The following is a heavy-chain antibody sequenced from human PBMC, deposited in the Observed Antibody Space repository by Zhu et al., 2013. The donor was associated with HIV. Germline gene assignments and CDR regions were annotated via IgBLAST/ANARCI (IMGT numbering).Heavy chain of an antibody. Sequence: QVQLVQSGAEVKKPGSSVKVSCKASGGTFSSYAISWVRQAPGQGLEWMGGIIPIFGTANYAQKFQGRVTITADKSTSTAYMELSSLRSEDTAVYYCARDLDRGRYYDSSGSAGREVAFDIWAKGQWSPVSS. V-gene: IGHV1-69*06. CDR3: ARDLDRGRYYDSSGSAGREVAFDI. D-gene: IGHD3-22*01. J-gene: IGHJ3*02. CDR2: IIPIFGTA. CDR1: GGTFSSYA.